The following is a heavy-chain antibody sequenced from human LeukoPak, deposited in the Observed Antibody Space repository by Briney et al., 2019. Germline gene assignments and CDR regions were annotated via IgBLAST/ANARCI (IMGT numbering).Heavy chain of an antibody. CDR2: INPNSGGT. Sequence: ASVKVSCKASGYTFTGYYMHWVRQAPGQGLEWMGWINPNSGGTNYAQKFQGRVTMTRDTSISTAHMELSRLRSDDTAVYYCARERYSSSLLWFDPWGQGTLVTVSS. D-gene: IGHD6-6*01. V-gene: IGHV1-2*02. J-gene: IGHJ5*02. CDR3: ARERYSSSLLWFDP. CDR1: GYTFTGYY.